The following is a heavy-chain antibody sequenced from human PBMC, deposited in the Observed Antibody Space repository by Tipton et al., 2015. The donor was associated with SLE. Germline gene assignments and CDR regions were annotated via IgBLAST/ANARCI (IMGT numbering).Heavy chain of an antibody. J-gene: IGHJ4*02. V-gene: IGHV4-4*07. CDR3: ASSVAVTGVYFDY. CDR1: GGSISGYY. D-gene: IGHD6-19*01. Sequence: TLSLTCTVSGGSISGYYWSWVRQPAGKGLEWIGRVYSSGSTIYNPSIKSRITLSLDTSKNQFSLRVNSATAADTAVYYCASSVAVTGVYFDYWGQGTLVTVSS. CDR2: VYSSGST.